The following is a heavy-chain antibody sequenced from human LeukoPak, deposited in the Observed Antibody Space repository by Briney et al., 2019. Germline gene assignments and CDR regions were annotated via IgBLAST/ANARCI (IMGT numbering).Heavy chain of an antibody. J-gene: IGHJ4*02. CDR2: ISNDGNYK. Sequence: GRSLTLSCAASGFAFSNHGMHWVRQAPGKGLEWVAVISNDGNYKLYGDSVKGRVTISGDNSENTLYLQMNSLKTEDTAVYYCAKDRAFQAAGVTDYWGQGTLVTVSS. V-gene: IGHV3-30*18. D-gene: IGHD3-10*01. CDR1: GFAFSNHG. CDR3: AKDRAFQAAGVTDY.